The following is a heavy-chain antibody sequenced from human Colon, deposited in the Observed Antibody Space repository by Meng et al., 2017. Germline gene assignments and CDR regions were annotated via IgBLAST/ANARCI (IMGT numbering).Heavy chain of an antibody. CDR2: FSAYNGNT. V-gene: IGHV1-18*01. J-gene: IGHJ6*02. CDR3: ARDHFAAVPADKQYGLDV. Sequence: ASVKVSCKTSGYTFTGFGITWVRQVPGQGLEWVVWFSAYNGNTNFARKFQGRVTMTTDTSTSTVYMELRSLTSDDTAISFCARDHFAAVPADKQYGLDVWGQETTVTVSS. D-gene: IGHD2-2*01. CDR1: GYTFTGFG.